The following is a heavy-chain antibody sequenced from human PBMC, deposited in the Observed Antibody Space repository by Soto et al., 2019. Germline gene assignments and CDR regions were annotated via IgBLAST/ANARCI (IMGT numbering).Heavy chain of an antibody. Sequence: SETLSLTCTVSGGSVSTGDYYWSWIRQPPGKGLEWIGYIYTSGSTYYNPSLESRISISLDTSKNQFSLRLTSVTAADTAVYFCARGAYTSNWSKSDYWGQGVLVTVSS. J-gene: IGHJ4*02. V-gene: IGHV4-30-4*01. CDR1: GGSVSTGDYY. CDR2: IYTSGST. D-gene: IGHD6-13*01. CDR3: ARGAYTSNWSKSDY.